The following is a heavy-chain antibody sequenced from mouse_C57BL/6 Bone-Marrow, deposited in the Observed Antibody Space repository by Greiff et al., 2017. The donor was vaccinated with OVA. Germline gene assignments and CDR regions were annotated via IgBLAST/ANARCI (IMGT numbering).Heavy chain of an antibody. V-gene: IGHV1-82*01. J-gene: IGHJ3*01. CDR1: GYAFSSSW. CDR2: IYPGDGDT. D-gene: IGHD2-5*01. CDR3: ARGYSNYAAWFAY. Sequence: QVQLQQSGPELVKPGASVKISCKASGYAFSSSWMNWVKQRPGKGLEWIGRIYPGDGDTNYNGKFKGKATLTADKSSSTAYMQLSSLTSEDSAVYFCARGYSNYAAWFAYWGQGTLVTVSA.